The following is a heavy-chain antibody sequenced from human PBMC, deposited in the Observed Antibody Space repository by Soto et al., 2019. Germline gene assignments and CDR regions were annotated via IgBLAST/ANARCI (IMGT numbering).Heavy chain of an antibody. V-gene: IGHV4-39*01. Sequence: SETLSLTCTVSGGSISSSSYYWGWIRQPPGKGLEWIGSIYYSGSTYYNPSLKSRVTISVDTSKNQFSLKLSSVTAADTAVYYCARASIAVDYYYGMDVWGQGATVTVS. CDR3: ARASIAVDYYYGMDV. J-gene: IGHJ6*02. CDR1: GGSISSSSYY. CDR2: IYYSGST. D-gene: IGHD6-6*01.